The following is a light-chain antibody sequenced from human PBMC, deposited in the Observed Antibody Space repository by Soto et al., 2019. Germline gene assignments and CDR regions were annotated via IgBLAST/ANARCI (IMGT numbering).Light chain of an antibody. Sequence: QSVLTQPPSASGTPGQRVSISCSGSISNIGRNTVTWYQHLPGTAPKLLIYSSNQRPSGVPDRFSGSKSGTSASLAISGLQSEDEADYSCASWGDSLNAVVFGGGTKLTVL. J-gene: IGLJ2*01. CDR2: SSN. CDR3: ASWGDSLNAVV. V-gene: IGLV1-44*01. CDR1: ISNIGRNT.